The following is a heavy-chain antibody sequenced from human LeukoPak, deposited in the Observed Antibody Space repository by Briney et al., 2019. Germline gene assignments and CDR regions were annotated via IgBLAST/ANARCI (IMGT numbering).Heavy chain of an antibody. CDR1: GGSFSDYY. J-gene: IGHJ4*02. CDR3: ARGGSYYDFWSGRAPFTP. V-gene: IGHV4-34*01. CDR2: INHSGST. Sequence: SETLSLTCVVYGGSFSDYYWSWIRQPPGKGLEWIGEINHSGSTNYNPSLKSRITISVDTSKNQSSLNLSYMTAADTAVYHCARGGSYYDFWSGRAPFTPWGQGTLVTVSS. D-gene: IGHD3-3*01.